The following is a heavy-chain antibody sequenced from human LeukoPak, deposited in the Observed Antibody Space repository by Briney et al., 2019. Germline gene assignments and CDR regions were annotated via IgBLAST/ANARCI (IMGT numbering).Heavy chain of an antibody. Sequence: GASVKVSCKASGGTFSSYAISWVRQAPGQGLEWMGGIIPIFGTANYAQKFQGRVTITRNTSISTAYMELSSLRSEDTAVYYCARGRGVTTDWGQGTLVTVSS. D-gene: IGHD4-11*01. J-gene: IGHJ4*02. CDR1: GGTFSSYA. CDR3: ARGRGVTTD. CDR2: IIPIFGTA. V-gene: IGHV1-69*05.